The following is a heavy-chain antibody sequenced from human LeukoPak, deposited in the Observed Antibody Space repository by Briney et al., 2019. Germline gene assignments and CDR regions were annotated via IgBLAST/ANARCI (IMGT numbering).Heavy chain of an antibody. Sequence: GGSLRLSCAASGFTFSSYAMHWVRQAPGKGLEWVAVISYDGSNKYYADSVKGRFTISRDNSKNTLYLQMNSLRAEDTAVYFCANVGDRGYDYYYAFDYWGQGTLVTVSS. D-gene: IGHD5-18*01. CDR2: ISYDGSNK. V-gene: IGHV3-30-3*01. CDR3: ANVGDRGYDYYYAFDY. CDR1: GFTFSSYA. J-gene: IGHJ4*02.